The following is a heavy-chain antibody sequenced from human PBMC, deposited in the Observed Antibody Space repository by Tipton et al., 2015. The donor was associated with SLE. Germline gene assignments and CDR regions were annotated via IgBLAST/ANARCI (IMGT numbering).Heavy chain of an antibody. J-gene: IGHJ5*02. CDR3: ARGLEENVSAERWFDP. CDR2: IYHSGST. CDR1: GYSISSGYF. Sequence: TLSLTCTVSGYSISSGYFWGWIRQPPGKGLEWIGSIYHSGSTYYNPSLKSRVTISVDTSKNQFSLQLSSVTPADTAVYYCARGLEENVSAERWFDPWGQGILVTVSS. D-gene: IGHD1-1*01. V-gene: IGHV4-38-2*02.